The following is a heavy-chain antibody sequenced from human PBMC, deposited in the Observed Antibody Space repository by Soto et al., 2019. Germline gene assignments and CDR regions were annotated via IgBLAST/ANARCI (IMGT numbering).Heavy chain of an antibody. Sequence: VSLRLFCAASGFTFSRYSMNWVRQAPGKGLEWISYIGTSSRSTIYYADSVEGRFTVSRDNAESSLYLQMNRLRDEDTAVYYCARDQDILAVSGYYFDYWGQGTLVTVSS. CDR3: ARDQDILAVSGYYFDY. CDR1: GFTFSRYS. D-gene: IGHD6-19*01. CDR2: IGTSSRSTI. V-gene: IGHV3-48*02. J-gene: IGHJ4*02.